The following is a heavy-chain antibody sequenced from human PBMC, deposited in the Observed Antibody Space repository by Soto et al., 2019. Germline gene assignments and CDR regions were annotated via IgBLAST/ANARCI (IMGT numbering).Heavy chain of an antibody. V-gene: IGHV4-31*03. D-gene: IGHD2-15*01. J-gene: IGHJ5*02. CDR3: VRGGIAGHWFDP. CDR1: RAFINSGGFY. CDR2: IFHSGST. Sequence: QVQLQESGPGLVKPSQTLSLTCSVSRAFINSGGFYYSWIRQPPGEGLEWLGYIFHSGSTLYNPSLRGRLTLSADTSRTQLSLHLTSVTAADTAVYYCVRGGIAGHWFDPWGQGILVTVSS.